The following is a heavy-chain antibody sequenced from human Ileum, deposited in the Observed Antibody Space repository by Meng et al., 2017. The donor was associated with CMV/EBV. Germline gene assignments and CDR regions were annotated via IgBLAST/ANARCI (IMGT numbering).Heavy chain of an antibody. CDR2: IIPIFGTA. V-gene: IGHV1-69*05. CDR1: GGTFSSYA. Sequence: SVKVSCKASGGTFSSYAISWVRQAPGQGLEWMGGIIPIFGTANYAQKFQGRVTITTDESTSTAYMELSSLRSEDTAVYYCARDMWAGAGGDAFDIWGQGTLVTVSS. J-gene: IGHJ3*02. D-gene: IGHD1-14*01. CDR3: ARDMWAGAGGDAFDI.